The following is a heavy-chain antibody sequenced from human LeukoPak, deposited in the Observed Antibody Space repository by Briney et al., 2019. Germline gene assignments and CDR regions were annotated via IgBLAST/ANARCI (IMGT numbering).Heavy chain of an antibody. V-gene: IGHV3-48*01. CDR1: GFTFSSHN. CDR2: ISTSSTIV. J-gene: IGHJ4*02. CDR3: ARTSDKPMVLTTDFDY. D-gene: IGHD5-18*01. Sequence: GGSLRLSCAASGFTFSSHNMNWVRQAPGKGLEWVSYISTSSTIVYYAESVKGRFTISRDNAKTSLYLQMNSLRAEDTAVYYCARTSDKPMVLTTDFDYWGQGTLVTVSS.